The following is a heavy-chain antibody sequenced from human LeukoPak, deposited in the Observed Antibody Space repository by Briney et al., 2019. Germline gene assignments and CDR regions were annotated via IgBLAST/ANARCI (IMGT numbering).Heavy chain of an antibody. D-gene: IGHD4-17*01. V-gene: IGHV3-23*01. Sequence: GGSLRLSCAASGFTFSNYGMSWVRQAPGKGLECVSSINTDGAKTYHEDSVKGRFSISRDNSKNTLYLQMNSLRAEDTAVYYCARAFSTTAFDYWGQGTLVTVSS. CDR1: GFTFSNYG. CDR2: INTDGAKT. J-gene: IGHJ4*02. CDR3: ARAFSTTAFDY.